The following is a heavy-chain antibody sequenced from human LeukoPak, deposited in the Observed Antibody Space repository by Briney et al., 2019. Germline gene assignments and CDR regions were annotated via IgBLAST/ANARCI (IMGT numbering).Heavy chain of an antibody. J-gene: IGHJ4*02. CDR2: IYYSGST. Sequence: SETLSLTCTVSGGSISSSSYYWGWIRQPPGKGLEWIGSIYYSGSTYYNPSLKSRVTISVDTSKNQFSLKLSSVTAADTAVYYCARDLLESTIFGVVIDRGNFDYWGQGTLVTVSS. V-gene: IGHV4-39*07. CDR3: ARDLLESTIFGVVIDRGNFDY. D-gene: IGHD3-3*01. CDR1: GGSISSSSYY.